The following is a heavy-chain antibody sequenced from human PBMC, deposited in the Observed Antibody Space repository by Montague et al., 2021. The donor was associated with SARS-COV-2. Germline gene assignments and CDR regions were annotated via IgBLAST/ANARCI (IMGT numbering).Heavy chain of an antibody. CDR3: ARVRAVPAAMRIFSLGRSYYGMDV. CDR2: ISYSGHT. V-gene: IGHV4-59*12. Sequence: SETLSLTCTVSGGSISPYYWSWIRQPPGEGLEWIGYISYSGHTNYNPSLKSRVTISVDTSKNQFSLKLSSVTAADTAVYYCARVRAVPAAMRIFSLGRSYYGMDVWGQGTTVTVSS. CDR1: GGSISPYY. D-gene: IGHD2-2*01. J-gene: IGHJ6*02.